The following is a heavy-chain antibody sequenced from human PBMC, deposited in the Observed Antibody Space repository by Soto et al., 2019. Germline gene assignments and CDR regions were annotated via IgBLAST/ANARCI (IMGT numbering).Heavy chain of an antibody. CDR2: ISYDGTST. CDR1: RFSIIRHG. Sequence: PGGSLRLSCAASRFSIIRHGLYWVLQAPGKGPEWVALISYDGTSTFYADSVKGRFTISRDNSKNTMYLQMTSLRADDTAVYFCARDGNTATTHYYHMDLWGKGTTVTVFS. V-gene: IGHV3-33*05. CDR3: ARDGNTATTHYYHMDL. J-gene: IGHJ6*03. D-gene: IGHD1-7*01.